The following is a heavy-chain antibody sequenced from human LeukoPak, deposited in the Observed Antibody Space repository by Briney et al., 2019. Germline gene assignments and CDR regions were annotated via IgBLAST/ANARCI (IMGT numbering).Heavy chain of an antibody. Sequence: SETLSLTCTVSGGSISNTYYWGWIRQPPGKGLEWIGSIYYTGTIYYNPSLKSRVTISIDTSKNQFSLKVNSVTAADTAVYYCARDGQSSGWINPGWYFDLWGRGTLVTVSS. CDR3: ARDGQSSGWINPGWYFDL. CDR1: GGSISNTYY. V-gene: IGHV4-39*07. D-gene: IGHD6-19*01. J-gene: IGHJ2*01. CDR2: IYYTGTI.